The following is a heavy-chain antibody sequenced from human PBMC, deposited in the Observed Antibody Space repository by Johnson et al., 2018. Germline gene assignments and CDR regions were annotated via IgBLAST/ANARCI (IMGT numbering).Heavy chain of an antibody. Sequence: QVQLQESGGGVVLXGRSXRLXCAASGFTFSSYAMHWVRQAPGTGLEWVAVIAYDGSKRYYADSVKGRFTISRDNSKNMLYLETNGLRDEDSAVYHCARDKESCRHYYYYVDVWGKGTTVTVSS. CDR3: ARDKESCRHYYYYVDV. J-gene: IGHJ6*03. CDR2: IAYDGSKR. CDR1: GFTFSSYA. V-gene: IGHV3-30-3*01. D-gene: IGHD3-10*01.